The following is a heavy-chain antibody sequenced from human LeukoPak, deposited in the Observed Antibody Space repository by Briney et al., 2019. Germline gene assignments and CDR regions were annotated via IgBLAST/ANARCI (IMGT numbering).Heavy chain of an antibody. Sequence: GASVKVSCKASGYTFTNYAMHWVRQAPGQGLEWMGWINPNSGGTNYAQKFQGRVTMTRDTSISTAYMELGRLRSDDTAVYYCARPMVRGVIIPSNNWFDPWGQGTLVTVCS. J-gene: IGHJ5*02. CDR1: GYTFTNYA. D-gene: IGHD3-10*01. CDR2: INPNSGGT. V-gene: IGHV1-2*02. CDR3: ARPMVRGVIIPSNNWFDP.